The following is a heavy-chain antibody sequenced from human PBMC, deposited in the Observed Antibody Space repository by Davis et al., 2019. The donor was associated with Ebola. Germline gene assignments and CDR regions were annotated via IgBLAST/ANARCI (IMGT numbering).Heavy chain of an antibody. D-gene: IGHD5-12*01. J-gene: IGHJ3*02. Sequence: ASVKVSCKASGYTFTNYYMHWVRQAPGQGLEWMGMINPNDGRTIYAQKFQGRVTVTRDTSTTTVSMDLGSLRSADTALYYCTTPGGQDSGYDVFDIWGQGTMVTVSS. CDR1: GYTFTNYY. CDR3: TTPGGQDSGYDVFDI. CDR2: INPNDGRT. V-gene: IGHV1-46*03.